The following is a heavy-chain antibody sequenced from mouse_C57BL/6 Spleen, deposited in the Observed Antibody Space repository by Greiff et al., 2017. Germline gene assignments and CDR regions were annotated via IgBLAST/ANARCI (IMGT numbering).Heavy chain of an antibody. J-gene: IGHJ1*03. D-gene: IGHD1-1*01. CDR1: GFTFSSYG. CDR3: ARHPLYRSSYDWYFDV. Sequence: EVQGVESGGDLVKPGGSLKLSCAASGFTFSSYGMSWVRQTPDKRLEWVATISSGGSYTYYPDSVKGRFTISRDNAKNTLYLQLSSLKSEDTAMYYCARHPLYRSSYDWYFDVWGTGTTVTVSS. V-gene: IGHV5-6*01. CDR2: ISSGGSYT.